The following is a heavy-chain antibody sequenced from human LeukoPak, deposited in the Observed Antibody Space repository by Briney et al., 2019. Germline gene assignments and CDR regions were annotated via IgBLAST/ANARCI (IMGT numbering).Heavy chain of an antibody. D-gene: IGHD3-9*01. CDR1: GYTFTSYD. CDR2: MNPNSGNT. J-gene: IGHJ6*03. CDR3: ARNPKRGSYYDILTGYYTFFYYYYYMDV. V-gene: IGHV1-8*01. Sequence: ASVKVSCKASGYTFTSYDINWVRQATGQGLEWMGWMNPNSGNTGYAQKFQGRVTMTRNTSISTAYMELSSLRSEDTAVYYCARNPKRGSYYDILTGYYTFFYYYYYMDVWGKGTTVTISS.